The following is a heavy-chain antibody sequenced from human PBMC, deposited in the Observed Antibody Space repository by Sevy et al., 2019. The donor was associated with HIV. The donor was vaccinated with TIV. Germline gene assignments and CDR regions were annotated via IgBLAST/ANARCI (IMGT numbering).Heavy chain of an antibody. D-gene: IGHD6-13*01. Sequence: GGSLRLSCVASGFTFSDHYMEWVRQAPGKGLEWVGRTRNKADGYTTAYTETVKVRFTISRDKSKNSLYVQMNSLKANDTAVYYCATYAGIAAVGRVFDYWGQGTLVTVSS. V-gene: IGHV3-72*01. CDR1: GFTFSDHY. CDR2: TRNKADGYTT. CDR3: ATYAGIAAVGRVFDY. J-gene: IGHJ4*02.